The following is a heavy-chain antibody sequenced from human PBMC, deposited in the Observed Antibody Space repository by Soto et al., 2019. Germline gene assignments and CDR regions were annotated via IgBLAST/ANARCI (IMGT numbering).Heavy chain of an antibody. CDR1: GFTFSSYG. Sequence: GGSLRLSCAASGFTFSSYGMHWVRQAPGKGLEWVAVISYDGSNKYYADSVKGRFTISRDNSKNTLYLQMNSLRDEDTAVYYCEKEPEVDSGYDRPDYWCQGTLVNVSS. J-gene: IGHJ4*02. CDR2: ISYDGSNK. V-gene: IGHV3-30*18. D-gene: IGHD5-12*01. CDR3: EKEPEVDSGYDRPDY.